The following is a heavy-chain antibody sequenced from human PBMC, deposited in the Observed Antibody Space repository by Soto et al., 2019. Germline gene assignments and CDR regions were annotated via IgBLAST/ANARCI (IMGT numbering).Heavy chain of an antibody. D-gene: IGHD6-19*01. CDR3: AKDQARSPWLPQGWFDP. Sequence: PGGSLRLSCAASGFTFSSYAMSWVRQAPGKGLEWVSAISGSGGSTYYADSVKGRFTISRDNSKNTLYLQMNSLRAEDTAVYYCAKDQARSPWLPQGWFDPWGQGTLVTVSS. CDR2: ISGSGGST. CDR1: GFTFSSYA. V-gene: IGHV3-23*01. J-gene: IGHJ5*02.